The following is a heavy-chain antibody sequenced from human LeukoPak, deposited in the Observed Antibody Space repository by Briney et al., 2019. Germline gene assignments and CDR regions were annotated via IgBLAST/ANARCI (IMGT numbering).Heavy chain of an antibody. CDR1: GYTFTGYY. CDR2: ISPNSGGT. Sequence: GASVKVSCKASGYTFTGYYMHWVRQAPGQGLEWMGWISPNSGGTNYAQKFQGRVTMTRDTSISTAYMELSRLRSDDTAVYYCARVGGIVVATEYYFDYWGQGTLVTVSS. V-gene: IGHV1-2*02. J-gene: IGHJ4*02. CDR3: ARVGGIVVATEYYFDY. D-gene: IGHD3-22*01.